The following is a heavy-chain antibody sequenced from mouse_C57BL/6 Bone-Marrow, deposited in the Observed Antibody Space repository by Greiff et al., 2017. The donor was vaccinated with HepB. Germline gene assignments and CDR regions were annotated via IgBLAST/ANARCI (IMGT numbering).Heavy chain of an antibody. Sequence: VQLQQPGAELVKPGASVKMSCKASGYTFTSYWITWVKQRPGQGLEWIGDIYPGSGSTNYNEKFKSKATLTVDTSSSTAYMQLSSLTSEDSAVYYCARRASFTTTVAMDYWGQGTSVTVSS. J-gene: IGHJ4*01. CDR2: IYPGSGST. D-gene: IGHD1-1*01. CDR1: GYTFTSYW. V-gene: IGHV1-55*01. CDR3: ARRASFTTTVAMDY.